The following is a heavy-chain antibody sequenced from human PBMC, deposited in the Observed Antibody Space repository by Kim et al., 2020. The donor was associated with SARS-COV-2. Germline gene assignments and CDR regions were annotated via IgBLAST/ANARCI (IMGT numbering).Heavy chain of an antibody. CDR3: ATSSWYGEGASDI. D-gene: IGHD6-13*01. Sequence: GESLKISCKGKASGYRFSSSWIVWVRQMPGKGLEWMGIVWPGDSETRYSPSFEGQVIISADKSITTAYLQWRSLQASDTAMYFCATSSWYGEGASDIWGQGTMVTVSS. J-gene: IGHJ3*02. CDR1: GYRFSSSW. CDR2: VWPGDSET. V-gene: IGHV5-51*01.